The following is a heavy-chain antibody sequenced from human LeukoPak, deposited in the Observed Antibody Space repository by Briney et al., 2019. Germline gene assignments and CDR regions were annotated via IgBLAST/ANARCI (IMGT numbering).Heavy chain of an antibody. CDR3: ARGQPPSYYDMDV. Sequence: PGGSLRLSCVASGLTLSSYWMHWVRQAPGKGLVWVSRISRDGSITDYADSVEGRFTISRDNAKNTLYLQMSSLRAEDTALYYCARGQPPSYYDMDVWGQGTTVTVSS. J-gene: IGHJ6*02. CDR1: GLTLSSYW. CDR2: ISRDGSIT. V-gene: IGHV3-74*01. D-gene: IGHD6-13*01.